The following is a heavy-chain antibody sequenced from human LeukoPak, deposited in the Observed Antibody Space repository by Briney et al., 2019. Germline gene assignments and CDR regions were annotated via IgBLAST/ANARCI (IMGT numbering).Heavy chain of an antibody. D-gene: IGHD3-22*01. CDR3: ARDSDYYDSSAYSFRGGLHYDF. CDR2: IWHDGNYK. Sequence: GGSLTLSCVASGLTFSNYNMHWVRQAPGKGLGWVAVIWHDGNYKYYVDSVKGRFTISRDNSKNTVYLQMNSLGAEDTAVYLCARDSDYYDSSAYSFRGGLHYDFWGRGTLVTVSS. V-gene: IGHV3-33*01. J-gene: IGHJ4*02. CDR1: GLTFSNYN.